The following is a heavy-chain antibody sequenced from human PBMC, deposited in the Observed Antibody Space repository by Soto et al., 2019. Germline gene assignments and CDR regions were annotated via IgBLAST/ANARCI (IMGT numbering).Heavy chain of an antibody. D-gene: IGHD5-12*01. CDR3: ARHRVPGVYDPMPGCFDA. Sequence: SETLSLTCTVSGGSLSSSSSYWGWIRQPPGKGLEWIGSMSHSGSTYHNPSLQSRVTLSVDTSQSRFSLKLTSVTAADTAVYYGARHRVPGVYDPMPGCFDAWGQGILGTV. J-gene: IGHJ5*02. CDR1: GGSLSSSSSY. CDR2: MSHSGST. V-gene: IGHV4-39*01.